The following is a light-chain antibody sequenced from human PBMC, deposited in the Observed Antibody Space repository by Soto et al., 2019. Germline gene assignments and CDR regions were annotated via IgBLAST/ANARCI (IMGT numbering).Light chain of an antibody. Sequence: EIALTQSPATLSLSPGERATLSCRASQSVSRYLAWYQQKPGQAPRLLIYDASTRATGIPARFSGSGSGTDFTLTISSLEPDDFAVYYCQQRGNWPSFGGGTNVEIK. V-gene: IGKV3-11*01. J-gene: IGKJ4*01. CDR1: QSVSRY. CDR2: DAS. CDR3: QQRGNWPS.